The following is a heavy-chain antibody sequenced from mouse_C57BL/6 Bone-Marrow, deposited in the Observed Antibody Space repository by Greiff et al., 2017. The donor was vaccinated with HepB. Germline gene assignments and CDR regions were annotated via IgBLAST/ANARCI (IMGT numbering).Heavy chain of an antibody. V-gene: IGHV5-12*01. CDR1: GFTFSDYY. CDR3: AREAITTVVEAWFAY. CDR2: ISNGGGST. Sequence: EVKLVESGGGLVQPGGSLKLSCAASGFTFSDYYMYWVRQTPEKRLEWVAYISNGGGSTYYPDTVKGRFTISRDNAKNTLYLQMSRLRSEDTAMYYCAREAITTVVEAWFAYWGQGTLVTVSA. J-gene: IGHJ3*01. D-gene: IGHD1-1*01.